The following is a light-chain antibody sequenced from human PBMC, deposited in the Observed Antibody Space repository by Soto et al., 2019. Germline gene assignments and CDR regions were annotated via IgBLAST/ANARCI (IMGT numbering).Light chain of an antibody. J-gene: IGKJ1*01. V-gene: IGKV1-5*01. Sequence: DIQMTQSPSTLSAFVGDRVTITCRASQSISSWLAWYQRKPGTAPKLLIYDASSLESGVPSRFSGSGSGTEFTLTISSLQPDDFVTYYCQQYDSYRWTFGQGTKVEIK. CDR1: QSISSW. CDR2: DAS. CDR3: QQYDSYRWT.